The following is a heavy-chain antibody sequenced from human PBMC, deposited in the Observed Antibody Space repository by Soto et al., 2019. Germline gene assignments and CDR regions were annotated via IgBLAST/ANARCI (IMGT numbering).Heavy chain of an antibody. Sequence: QVQLVQSGAEVKKPGASVKVSCKASGYTFNGYYIHWVRQAPGQGLEWMGWINPISGGTNYAQKFQGRVTMTRDTYIATDYMDLSRLKSDDTAVYYCARNYYDSSDRDYLDYWGQGTLVTVSS. D-gene: IGHD3-22*01. CDR1: GYTFNGYY. CDR2: INPISGGT. J-gene: IGHJ4*02. V-gene: IGHV1-2*02. CDR3: ARNYYDSSDRDYLDY.